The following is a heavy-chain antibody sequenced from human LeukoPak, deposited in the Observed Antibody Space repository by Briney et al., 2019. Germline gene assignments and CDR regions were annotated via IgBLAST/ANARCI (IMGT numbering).Heavy chain of an antibody. Sequence: SETLSLTCAVSGDSISSSHWWSWVRQPPGKGLEWIGEIYHSGSTNYNPSLKSRVTISVDRSKNQFSLKLSSVTAADTATYYCARTYCSSTSCYKLDYWGQGTLVTVSS. D-gene: IGHD2-2*02. CDR3: ARTYCSSTSCYKLDY. J-gene: IGHJ4*02. V-gene: IGHV4-4*02. CDR2: IYHSGST. CDR1: GDSISSSHW.